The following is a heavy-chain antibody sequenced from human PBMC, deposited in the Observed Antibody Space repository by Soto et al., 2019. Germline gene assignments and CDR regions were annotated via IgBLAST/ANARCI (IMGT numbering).Heavy chain of an antibody. CDR2: IIPVFGRP. CDR3: ARDGSGYNF. D-gene: IGHD5-12*01. J-gene: IGHJ1*01. CDR1: GGTFSSFG. Sequence: SVKVSCKASGGTFSSFGISWVRQAPGQGLEWMGGIIPVFGRPNYAQRFRGRLTITADESTNTGYMELIDLRSEDTAVYYCARDGSGYNFWGQGTQVPVSS. V-gene: IGHV1-69*13.